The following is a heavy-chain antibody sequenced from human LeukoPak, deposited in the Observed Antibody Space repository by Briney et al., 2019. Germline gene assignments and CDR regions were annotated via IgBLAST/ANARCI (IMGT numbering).Heavy chain of an antibody. CDR1: GGSISSYY. CDR2: IYYSGST. Sequence: PSETLSLTCTVSGGSISSYYWSWIRQPPGKGLEWIGYIYYSGSTNYNPSLKSRVTISVDTSKNQFSLKLSSVTAADTAVYYCARTPDIVLMVYASNYFYYMDVWGKGTTVTVSS. J-gene: IGHJ6*03. D-gene: IGHD2-8*01. CDR3: ARTPDIVLMVYASNYFYYMDV. V-gene: IGHV4-59*08.